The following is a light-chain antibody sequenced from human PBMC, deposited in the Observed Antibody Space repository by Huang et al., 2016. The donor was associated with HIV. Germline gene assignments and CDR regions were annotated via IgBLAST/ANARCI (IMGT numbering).Light chain of an antibody. CDR1: QSVSSN. V-gene: IGKV3-15*01. CDR3: HQYNNWYPYT. Sequence: EVVMTQSPATLSVSPGERVTLSCRASQSVSSNLAWYQQKPGQPHRLLIYGTSTRATGITARCSGSGFGTEFNLTISSLQSEDFAVYYCHQYNNWYPYTFGQGTKLEIK. J-gene: IGKJ2*01. CDR2: GTS.